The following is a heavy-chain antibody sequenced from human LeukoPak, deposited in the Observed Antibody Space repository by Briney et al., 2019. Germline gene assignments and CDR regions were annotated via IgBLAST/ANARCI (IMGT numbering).Heavy chain of an antibody. V-gene: IGHV3-30*18. Sequence: GGSLRLSCAASGFTFSSYGMHWVRQAPGKGLEWVAVISYDGSNKYYADSVKGRFTISRDNSKNTLYLQMNSLRAEDTAVYYCANSPWAEYFQHWGQGTLVTVSS. CDR1: GFTFSSYG. CDR2: ISYDGSNK. J-gene: IGHJ1*01. CDR3: ANSPWAEYFQH.